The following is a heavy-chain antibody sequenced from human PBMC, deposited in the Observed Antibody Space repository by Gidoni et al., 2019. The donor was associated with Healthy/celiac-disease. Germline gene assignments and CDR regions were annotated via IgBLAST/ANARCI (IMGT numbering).Heavy chain of an antibody. CDR2: INPNSGGT. CDR1: GYTFTGYY. CDR3: ARAVGAYYYDSSGYYYDY. V-gene: IGHV1-2*02. J-gene: IGHJ4*02. Sequence: QVQLVQSGAAVKKPGASVKVSCKASGYTFTGYYMHWVRQAPGQGLEWMGWINPNSGGTNYAQKFQGRVTMTRDTSISTAYMELSRLRSDDTAVYYCARAVGAYYYDSSGYYYDYWGQGTLVTVSS. D-gene: IGHD3-22*01.